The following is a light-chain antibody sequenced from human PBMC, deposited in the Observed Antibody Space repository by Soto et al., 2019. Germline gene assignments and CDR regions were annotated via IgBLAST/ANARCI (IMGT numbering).Light chain of an antibody. J-gene: IGKJ4*01. CDR1: QSISSW. CDR2: DAS. V-gene: IGKV1-5*01. Sequence: DIQMTQSPSTLSASVGDRVTITCRASQSISSWLAWYQEKPGKAPKLLIYDASSLESGVPSRFSGSGSGTEFTLTISSLQPDDFATYYCQQYDSYSLTFGGGTKVEIK. CDR3: QQYDSYSLT.